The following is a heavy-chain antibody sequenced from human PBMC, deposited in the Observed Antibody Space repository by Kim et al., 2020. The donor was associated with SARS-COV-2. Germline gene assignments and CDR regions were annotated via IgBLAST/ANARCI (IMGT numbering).Heavy chain of an antibody. J-gene: IGHJ4*02. D-gene: IGHD2-2*01. CDR2: ISGSGGST. CDR3: AKAVLVAGFDY. CDR1: GFTFSSYA. Sequence: GGSLRLSCAASGFTFSSYAMSWVRQAPGKGLEWVSAISGSGGSTYYADSVKGRFTISRDNSKNTLYLQMNNLRVEDTAVYYCAKAVLVAGFDYWGQGTLVTVSS. V-gene: IGHV3-23*01.